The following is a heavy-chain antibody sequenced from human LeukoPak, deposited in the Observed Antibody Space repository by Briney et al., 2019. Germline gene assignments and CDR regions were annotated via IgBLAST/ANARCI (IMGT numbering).Heavy chain of an antibody. CDR1: GFTFSSEA. D-gene: IGHD4-23*01. CDR3: AREVLRWYRGAFDI. V-gene: IGHV3-23*01. J-gene: IGHJ3*02. CDR2: ISGSGGST. Sequence: PGGSLRLSCTVSGFTFSSEAMGWVRQAPGKGLEWVSAISGSGGSTYYADSVKGRFTISRDNSKNTLYLQMNSLRAEDTAVYYCAREVLRWYRGAFDIWGQGTMVTVSS.